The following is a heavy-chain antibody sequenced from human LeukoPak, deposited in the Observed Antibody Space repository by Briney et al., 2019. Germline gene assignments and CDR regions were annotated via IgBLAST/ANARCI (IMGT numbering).Heavy chain of an antibody. CDR2: IIPIFGTA. J-gene: IGHJ4*02. CDR1: GYTFNSYG. D-gene: IGHD3-22*01. Sequence: SVKVSCKASGYTFNSYGISWVRQAPGQGLEWMGGIIPIFGTANYAQKFQGRVTITADESTSTAYMELSSLRSEDTAVYYCARVIHDSSGYYYTYFDYWGQGTLVTVSS. V-gene: IGHV1-69*13. CDR3: ARVIHDSSGYYYTYFDY.